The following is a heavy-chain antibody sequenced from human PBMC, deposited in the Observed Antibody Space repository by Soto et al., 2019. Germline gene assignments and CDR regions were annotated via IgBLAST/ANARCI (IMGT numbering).Heavy chain of an antibody. CDR3: ARSYSGGDAYFDY. V-gene: IGHV4-30-2*01. Sequence: SETLSLTCAVSGGSISSGGYAWAWIRQPPGKGLEWVGYIYQSGSTYYNPSLKSRVTIAADRSKNQFSLNLASVTAADTAVYYCARSYSGGDAYFDYWGQGTVATVSS. D-gene: IGHD2-21*02. CDR2: IYQSGST. J-gene: IGHJ4*02. CDR1: GGSISSGGYA.